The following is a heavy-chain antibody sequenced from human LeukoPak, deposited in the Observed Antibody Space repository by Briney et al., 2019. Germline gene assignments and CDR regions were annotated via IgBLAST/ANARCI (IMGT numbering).Heavy chain of an antibody. Sequence: RASVKVSCKASGGTFSSYAISWVRQAPGQGLEWMGGIIPIFGTANYAQKFQGRVTITADESTSTAYMELSSLRSEDTAVYYCARESGSYPTTYYFDYWGQGTLVTVSS. CDR3: ARESGSYPTTYYFDY. V-gene: IGHV1-69*13. J-gene: IGHJ4*02. D-gene: IGHD1-26*01. CDR2: IIPIFGTA. CDR1: GGTFSSYA.